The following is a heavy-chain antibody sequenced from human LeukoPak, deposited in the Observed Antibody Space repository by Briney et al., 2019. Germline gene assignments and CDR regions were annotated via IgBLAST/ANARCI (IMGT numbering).Heavy chain of an antibody. Sequence: SVTVSCKASGGTFSSYAISWVRQAPGQGLEWMGGIIPIFGTANYAQKFQGRVTITADESTSTAYMELSSLRSEDTAVYYCARDNYVWGSYRLDYWGQGPLVIVSS. J-gene: IGHJ4*02. CDR1: GGTFSSYA. V-gene: IGHV1-69*13. CDR3: ARDNYVWGSYRLDY. CDR2: IIPIFGTA. D-gene: IGHD3-16*02.